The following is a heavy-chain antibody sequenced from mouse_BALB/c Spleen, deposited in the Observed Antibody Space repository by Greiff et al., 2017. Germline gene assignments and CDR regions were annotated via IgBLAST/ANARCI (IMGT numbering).Heavy chain of an antibody. CDR2: INPSSGYT. Sequence: VQLQQSGAELARPGASVKMSCKASGYTFTSYTMHWVKQRPGQGLEWIGYINPSSGYTNYNQKFKDKATLTADKSSSTAYMQLSSLTSEDSAVYYCARDTTATVRYFDVWGAGTTVTVSS. V-gene: IGHV1-4*01. CDR1: GYTFTSYT. J-gene: IGHJ1*01. CDR3: ARDTTATVRYFDV. D-gene: IGHD1-2*01.